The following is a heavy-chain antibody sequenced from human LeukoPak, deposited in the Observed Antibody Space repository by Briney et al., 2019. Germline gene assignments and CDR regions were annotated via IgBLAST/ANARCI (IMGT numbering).Heavy chain of an antibody. D-gene: IGHD3-16*01. V-gene: IGHV1-24*01. CDR1: GYTLTELS. Sequence: ATVKVSCKVSGYTLTELSMHWVRQAPGKGLEWMGGFDPEDGETIYAQKFQGRVTMTEDTSTDTAYMELSSLRSEDTAVYYCATAYDYVWGNPNLDYWGQGTLVTVSS. CDR3: ATAYDYVWGNPNLDY. J-gene: IGHJ4*02. CDR2: FDPEDGET.